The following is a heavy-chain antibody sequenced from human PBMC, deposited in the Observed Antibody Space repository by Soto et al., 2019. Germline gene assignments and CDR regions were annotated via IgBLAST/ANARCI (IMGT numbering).Heavy chain of an antibody. Sequence: PSQTLSLTCAISGDSVSSNSAAWNWIRHSPSRGLEWLGRTYYRSKWYNDYAVSVKSRITINPDTSKNQFSLQLNSVTPEDTAVYYCAREKAVDGGYDYPGYYYYGIDVWGQGTSVPVSS. CDR1: GDSVSSNSAA. CDR2: TYYRSKWYN. D-gene: IGHD5-12*01. V-gene: IGHV6-1*01. CDR3: AREKAVDGGYDYPGYYYYGIDV. J-gene: IGHJ6*02.